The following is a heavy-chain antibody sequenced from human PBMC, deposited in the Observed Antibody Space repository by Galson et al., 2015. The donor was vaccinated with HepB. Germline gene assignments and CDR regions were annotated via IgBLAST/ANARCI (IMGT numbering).Heavy chain of an antibody. CDR2: ISYDGSNK. V-gene: IGHV3-30-3*01. CDR3: ARGDIVVVPAAPET. CDR1: GFTFSSYA. Sequence: SLRLSCAASGFTFSSYAMHWVRQAPGKGLEWVAVISYDGSNKYYADSVKGRFTISRENSKNTLYLQMNSLRAEDTAVYYCARGDIVVVPAAPETWGQGTLVTVSS. D-gene: IGHD2-2*01. J-gene: IGHJ5*02.